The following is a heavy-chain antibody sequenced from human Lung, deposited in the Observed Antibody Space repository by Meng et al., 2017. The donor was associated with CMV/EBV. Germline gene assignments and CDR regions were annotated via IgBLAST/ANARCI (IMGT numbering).Heavy chain of an antibody. CDR1: GGTFSGYY. V-gene: IGHV4-34*01. Sequence: SETLSLXXAVYGGTFSGYYWTWIRQPPGKGLEWIGEVNHRGSTNYNPSLKSRVTISADTSKNQFSLRLSSVTAADTAVYYCARDPISGEVYRGCDPGGQGTXVTVSS. D-gene: IGHD3-3*01. CDR2: VNHRGST. J-gene: IGHJ5*02. CDR3: ARDPISGEVYRGCDP.